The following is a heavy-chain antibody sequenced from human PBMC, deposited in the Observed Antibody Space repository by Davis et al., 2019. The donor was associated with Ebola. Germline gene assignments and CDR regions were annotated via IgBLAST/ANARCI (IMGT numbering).Heavy chain of an antibody. CDR2: IYSGGST. V-gene: IGHV3-53*04. D-gene: IGHD4-17*01. Sequence: PGGSLRLSCAASGFTVSSNYMSWVRQAPGKGLEWVSVIYSGGSTYYADSVKGRFTISRHNSKNTLYLQMNSLRAEDTAVYYCARLGGGWGSYGDYPFDYWGQGTLVTVSS. CDR1: GFTVSSNY. CDR3: ARLGGGWGSYGDYPFDY. J-gene: IGHJ4*02.